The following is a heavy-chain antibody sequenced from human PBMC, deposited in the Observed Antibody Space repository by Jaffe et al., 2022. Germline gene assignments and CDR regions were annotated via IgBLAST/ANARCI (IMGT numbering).Heavy chain of an antibody. D-gene: IGHD2-2*01. CDR2: IYYSGST. J-gene: IGHJ3*02. Sequence: QLQLQESGPGLVKPSETLSLTCTVSGGSISSSSYYWGWIRQPPGKGLEWIGSIYYSGSTYYNPSLKSRVTISVDTSKNQFSLKLSSVTAADTAVYYCASTAVPNAFDIWGQGTMVTVSS. CDR3: ASTAVPNAFDI. V-gene: IGHV4-39*01. CDR1: GGSISSSSYY.